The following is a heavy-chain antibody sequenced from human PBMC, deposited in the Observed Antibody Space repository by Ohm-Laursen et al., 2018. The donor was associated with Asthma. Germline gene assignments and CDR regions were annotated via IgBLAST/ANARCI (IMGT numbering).Heavy chain of an antibody. CDR3: ARGSGYHIF. CDR2: IFHSGST. CDR1: GGSISSGNLY. Sequence: SETLSLTCTVSGGSISSGNLYWSWIRQAPGKGLEWIGYIFHSGSTYYTPSLKSRVTISVDTSKNQFSLNLTSVTAADTAVYYCARGSGYHIFWGQGTLVTVSS. J-gene: IGHJ4*02. V-gene: IGHV4-30-4*01. D-gene: IGHD3-3*01.